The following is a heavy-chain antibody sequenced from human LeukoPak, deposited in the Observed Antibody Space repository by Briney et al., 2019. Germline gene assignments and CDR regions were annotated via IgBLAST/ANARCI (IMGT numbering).Heavy chain of an antibody. V-gene: IGHV3-20*04. Sequence: GGSLRLSCAASGFRFDDYSRNWVRHVPGKGLEWVAGINWDGASTGYRDSMKGRFTISRDNGKNSLYLQLNSLRVEDTAVYYCGRVHCSTNSCYDYYDYYMDVSGNGTTVTVSS. J-gene: IGHJ6*03. D-gene: IGHD2-2*01. CDR3: GRVHCSTNSCYDYYDYYMDV. CDR1: GFRFDDYS. CDR2: INWDGAST.